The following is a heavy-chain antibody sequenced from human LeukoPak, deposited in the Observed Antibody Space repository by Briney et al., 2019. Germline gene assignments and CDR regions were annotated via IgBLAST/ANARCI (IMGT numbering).Heavy chain of an antibody. V-gene: IGHV3-21*06. J-gene: IGHJ4*02. D-gene: IGHD3-3*01. CDR1: GFTFSTYS. CDR2: IDSSSSYI. CDR3: AKDPTYYDFWSGYHKYYFDY. Sequence: GGSLRLSCAASGFTFSTYSLTWVRQAPGKGLEWVSSIDSSSSYIHYADSVKGRFTISRDNAKNSMYLEMNSLRAEDTAVYYCAKDPTYYDFWSGYHKYYFDYWGQGTLVTVSS.